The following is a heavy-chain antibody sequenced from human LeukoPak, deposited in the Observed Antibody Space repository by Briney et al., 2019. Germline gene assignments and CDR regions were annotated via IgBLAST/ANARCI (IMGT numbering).Heavy chain of an antibody. V-gene: IGHV3-30-3*01. D-gene: IGHD2-2*01. J-gene: IGHJ4*02. CDR3: ARVRRMGDIVVVPAAIDY. CDR2: ISCDGSNK. CDR1: GFTFSSYA. Sequence: GGSLRLSCAASGFTFSSYAMHWVRQAPGKGLEWVAVISCDGSNKYYADSVKGRFTISRDNSKNTLYLQMNSLRAEDTAVYYCARVRRMGDIVVVPAAIDYWGQGTLVTVSS.